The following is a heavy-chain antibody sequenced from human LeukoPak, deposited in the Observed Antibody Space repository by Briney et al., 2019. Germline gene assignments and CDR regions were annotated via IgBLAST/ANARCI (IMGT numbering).Heavy chain of an antibody. J-gene: IGHJ4*02. CDR1: GGTFSSYA. CDR2: IIPIFGTA. CDR3: ARGEVTAIHFDY. D-gene: IGHD2-21*02. V-gene: IGHV1-69*01. Sequence: ASVKVSCKASGGTFSSYAISWVRQAPGQGLEWMGGIIPIFGTANYAQKFQGGVTITADESTSTAYMELSSLRSEDTAVYYCARGEVTAIHFDYWGQGTLVTVSS.